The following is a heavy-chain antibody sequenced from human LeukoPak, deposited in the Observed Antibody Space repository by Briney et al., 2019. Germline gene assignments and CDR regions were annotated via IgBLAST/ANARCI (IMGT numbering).Heavy chain of an antibody. Sequence: SETLSLTCTVSGGSISSYYWSWIRQPPGKGLEWIGYIYYSGSTNYNPSLKSRVTISVDTSKNQFSLKLSSVTAADTAVYYCASRGSGSGSYSLFDYWGQGTLVTVSS. D-gene: IGHD3-10*01. CDR2: IYYSGST. V-gene: IGHV4-59*08. CDR3: ASRGSGSGSYSLFDY. CDR1: GGSISSYY. J-gene: IGHJ4*02.